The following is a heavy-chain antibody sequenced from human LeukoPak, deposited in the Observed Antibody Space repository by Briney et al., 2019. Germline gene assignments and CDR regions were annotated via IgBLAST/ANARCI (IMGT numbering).Heavy chain of an antibody. Sequence: NPSETLSLTCTVSGGSISSYYWSWIRQPAGKGLEWIGRIYTSGSTNYNPSLKSRVTISVDTSKNQFSLKLSSVTAAGTAVYYCASETYYYNSSGYHPYYFQRWGQGTLVTVSS. CDR3: ASETYYYNSSGYHPYYFQR. D-gene: IGHD3-22*01. J-gene: IGHJ1*01. CDR2: IYTSGST. CDR1: GGSISSYY. V-gene: IGHV4-4*07.